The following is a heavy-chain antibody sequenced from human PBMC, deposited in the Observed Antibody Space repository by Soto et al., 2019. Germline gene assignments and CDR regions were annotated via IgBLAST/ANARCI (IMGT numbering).Heavy chain of an antibody. CDR1: GFSLSTSGVG. CDR2: IYWDDDK. Sequence: QITLKESGPTLVKPTQTLTLTCTFSGFSLSTSGVGVGWIRQPQGKALEWLALIYWDDDKRYSPSLKSRLTITKDTSKNPVVLTITNVDPVDTVTYDFAHSLYDYVWGTNWFDPWGQGTLVTVSS. V-gene: IGHV2-5*02. CDR3: AHSLYDYVWGTNWFDP. J-gene: IGHJ5*02. D-gene: IGHD3-16*01.